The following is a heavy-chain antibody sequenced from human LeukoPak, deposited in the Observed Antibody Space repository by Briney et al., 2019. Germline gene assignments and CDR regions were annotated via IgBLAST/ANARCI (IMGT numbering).Heavy chain of an antibody. D-gene: IGHD1-1*01. CDR2: ISSDGTST. J-gene: IGHJ1*01. CDR3: AGGYRYFHH. V-gene: IGHV3-74*01. Sequence: GGSLRLSCAASGFTFSSYWMHWLRQAPGKGLVWVSRISSDGTSTSYADSVRGRFTISRDNAKNTLYLQMNSLRAEDTAVYYCAGGYRYFHHWGQGTLVTVSS. CDR1: GFTFSSYW.